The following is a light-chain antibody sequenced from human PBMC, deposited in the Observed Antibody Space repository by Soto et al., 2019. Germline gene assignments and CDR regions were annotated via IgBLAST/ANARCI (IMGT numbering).Light chain of an antibody. CDR1: QSGSSN. V-gene: IGKV3-15*01. J-gene: IGKJ1*01. CDR2: GAS. Sequence: EIGMTQSPATLSVSPGARATLACRASQSGSSNLAEHQQKPGQAPSLLHYGASTRDTGIPARFSGSGSGTEFTLTISSLQSEDFAVYYCQQYNDWTRTFGQGTKVEIK. CDR3: QQYNDWTRT.